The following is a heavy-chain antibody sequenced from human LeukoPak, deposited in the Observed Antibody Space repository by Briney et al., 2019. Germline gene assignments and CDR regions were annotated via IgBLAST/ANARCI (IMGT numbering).Heavy chain of an antibody. V-gene: IGHV4-39*01. J-gene: IGHJ4*02. Sequence: SETLSLTCTVSGASISSSDYYWGWIRQPPGKGLEWIGSIYHSGSSYYNPSLKSRVPISVDTSKNQFSLKVSSVTVADTAVYYCARRPTFSSYEYYFDNWGQGTLVTVSS. CDR3: ARRPTFSSYEYYFDN. CDR2: IYHSGSS. CDR1: GASISSSDYY. D-gene: IGHD5-12*01.